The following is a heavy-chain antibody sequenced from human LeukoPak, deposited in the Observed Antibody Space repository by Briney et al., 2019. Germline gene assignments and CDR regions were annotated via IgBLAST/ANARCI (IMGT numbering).Heavy chain of an antibody. Sequence: PGGSLRLSCAVSGFTFSYYEMNWVRQAPGKGLEWVSYISSSGSTIYYADSVKGRFTISRDNAKNSLYLQMNSLRAEYTAVYYCARDLGSYSSGWYMGFDYWGQGTLVTVSS. V-gene: IGHV3-48*03. CDR2: ISSSGSTI. J-gene: IGHJ4*02. D-gene: IGHD6-19*01. CDR1: GFTFSYYE. CDR3: ARDLGSYSSGWYMGFDY.